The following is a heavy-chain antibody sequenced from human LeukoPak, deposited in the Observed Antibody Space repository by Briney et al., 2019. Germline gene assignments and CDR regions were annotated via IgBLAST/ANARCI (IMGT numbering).Heavy chain of an antibody. Sequence: SETLSLTCAVSGGSINNYYWSWIRQPPGKGLEWIGYIYDSGSTNYNPSLKSRVTTSLDTSKNQVSLELSSVTAADTAVYYCARVPSVWFGLGYWGQGTLVTVSS. CDR1: GGSINNYY. CDR2: IYDSGST. J-gene: IGHJ4*02. CDR3: ARVPSVWFGLGY. D-gene: IGHD3-10*01. V-gene: IGHV4-59*01.